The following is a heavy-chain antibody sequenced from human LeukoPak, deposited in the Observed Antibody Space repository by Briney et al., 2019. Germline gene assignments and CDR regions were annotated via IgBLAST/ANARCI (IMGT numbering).Heavy chain of an antibody. D-gene: IGHD6-13*01. CDR2: ISGSGGST. V-gene: IGHV3-23*01. Sequence: QAGGSLRLSCAASGFTFSSYAMSWVRQAPGKGLEWASAISGSGGSTYYADSVKGRFTISRDNSKNTLYLQMNSLRAEDTAVYYCAKLRSSSLPFDYFDYWGQGTLVTVSS. J-gene: IGHJ4*02. CDR3: AKLRSSSLPFDYFDY. CDR1: GFTFSSYA.